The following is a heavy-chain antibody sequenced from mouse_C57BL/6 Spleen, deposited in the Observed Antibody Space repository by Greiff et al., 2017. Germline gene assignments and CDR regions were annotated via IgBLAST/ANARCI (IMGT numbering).Heavy chain of an antibody. Sequence: VQLKESGPELVKPGASVKIPCKASGYTFTDYNMDWVKLSHGKSLEWIGDINPNNGGTIYNQKFKGKATLTVDKSSSTAYMELRSLTSEDTAVYYCARGDYSIGGFDYWGQGTTLTVSS. CDR2: INPNNGGT. D-gene: IGHD2-5*01. CDR3: ARGDYSIGGFDY. V-gene: IGHV1-18*01. J-gene: IGHJ2*01. CDR1: GYTFTDYN.